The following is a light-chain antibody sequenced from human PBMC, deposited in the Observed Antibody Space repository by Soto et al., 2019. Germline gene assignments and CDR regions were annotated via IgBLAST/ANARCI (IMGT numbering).Light chain of an antibody. J-gene: IGKJ3*01. CDR2: ATS. V-gene: IGKV3-11*01. CDR1: QSIGNY. CDR3: QQRSSWPFT. Sequence: EVVLTQSPATLSLSPGEGATLSCRASQSIGNYLAWYQQKPGQAPRLLIYATSNRATCIPARFSGSGSGTDFTLTISSLVPEDFAVYYCQQRSSWPFTFGPGTKVDIK.